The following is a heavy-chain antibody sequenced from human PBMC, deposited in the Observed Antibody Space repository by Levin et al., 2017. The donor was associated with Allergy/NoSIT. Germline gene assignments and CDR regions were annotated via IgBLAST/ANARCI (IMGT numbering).Heavy chain of an antibody. J-gene: IGHJ6*02. CDR3: ARDASGSYNYYYGMDV. Sequence: GESLKISCAASGFTFSSYAMHWVRQAPGKGLEWVAVISYDGSNKYYADSVKGRFTISRDNSKNTLYLQMNSLRAEDTAVYYCARDASGSYNYYYGMDVWGQGTTVTVSS. D-gene: IGHD1-26*01. CDR1: GFTFSSYA. CDR2: ISYDGSNK. V-gene: IGHV3-30-3*01.